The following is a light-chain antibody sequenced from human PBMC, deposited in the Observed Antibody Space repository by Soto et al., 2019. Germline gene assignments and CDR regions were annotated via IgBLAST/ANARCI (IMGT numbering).Light chain of an antibody. Sequence: DIRLTQSTSFLSVSLGDRVTITWRASQGISSYLAWYQQKKGKAPKLLIYAASTLQSGVPSRFSGSGSGTEFALTISSLQPEDSATYYCQQLKSYPLTFGGGTKVDIK. J-gene: IGKJ4*01. V-gene: IGKV1-9*01. CDR2: AAS. CDR1: QGISSY. CDR3: QQLKSYPLT.